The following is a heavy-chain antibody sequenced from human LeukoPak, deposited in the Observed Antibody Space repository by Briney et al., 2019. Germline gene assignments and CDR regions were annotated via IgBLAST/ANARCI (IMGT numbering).Heavy chain of an antibody. CDR1: GGSFSGYY. V-gene: IGHV4-34*01. CDR3: ARRELVGPGAFDI. Sequence: SETLSLTRAVYGGSFSGYYWSWIRQPPGKGLEWIGEINHSGSTNYNPSLKSRVTISVDTSKNQFSLKLSSVTAADTAVYYCARRELVGPGAFDIWGQGTMVTVSS. D-gene: IGHD1-26*01. CDR2: INHSGST. J-gene: IGHJ3*02.